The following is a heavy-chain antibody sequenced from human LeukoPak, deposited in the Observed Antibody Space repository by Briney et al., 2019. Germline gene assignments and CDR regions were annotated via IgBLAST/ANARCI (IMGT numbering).Heavy chain of an antibody. D-gene: IGHD2-15*01. CDR3: AIAPRCSGGSCYWFDP. V-gene: IGHV1-2*06. J-gene: IGHJ5*02. CDR2: INPNSGGT. Sequence: ASVKVSRKASGYTFTGYYMHWVRQAPGPGLEWMGRINPNSGGTNYAQKFQGRVTMTRDTSISTAYMELSRLRSDDTAVYYCAIAPRCSGGSCYWFDPWGQGTLVTVSS. CDR1: GYTFTGYY.